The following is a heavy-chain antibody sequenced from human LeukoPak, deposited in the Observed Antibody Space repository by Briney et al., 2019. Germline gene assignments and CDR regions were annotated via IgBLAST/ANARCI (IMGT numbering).Heavy chain of an antibody. V-gene: IGHV4-39*01. D-gene: IGHD6-13*01. CDR2: IYYSGST. CDR1: GGSISSSSYY. J-gene: IGHJ4*02. CDR3: ARMGTIAAAGRFDY. Sequence: SETLSLTCTVSGGSISSSSYYWGWIRQPPGKGLEWIGSIYYSGSTYYNPSLKSRVTISVDTSKNQFSLKLSSVTAADTAVYYCARMGTIAAAGRFDYWGQGTLVTVSS.